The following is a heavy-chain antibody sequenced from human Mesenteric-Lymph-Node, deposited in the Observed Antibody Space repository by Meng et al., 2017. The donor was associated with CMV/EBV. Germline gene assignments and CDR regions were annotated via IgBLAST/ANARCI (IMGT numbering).Heavy chain of an antibody. Sequence: KASGYTLTSYAMNWVRQAPGQGLEWMGWINTNTGNPTYAQGFTGRFVFSLDTSVSTACLQISSLKAKDTAVYYCARGMVRGVIISGYWGQGTLVTVSS. J-gene: IGHJ4*02. CDR3: ARGMVRGVIISGY. V-gene: IGHV7-4-1*02. D-gene: IGHD3-10*01. CDR2: INTNTGNP. CDR1: GYTLTSYA.